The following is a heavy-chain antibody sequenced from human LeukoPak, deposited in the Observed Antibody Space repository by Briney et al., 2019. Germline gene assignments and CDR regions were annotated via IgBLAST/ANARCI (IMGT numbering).Heavy chain of an antibody. CDR1: GYTFTAYY. CDR2: INPNSGGT. V-gene: IGHV1-2*02. J-gene: IGHJ6*02. Sequence: ASVKVSCTASGYTFTAYYVHWVRQAPGEGLEWLGWINPNSGGTKYSQKFQGRVTMTRDTSISTAYMELTRLRSDDTAMYYCARPDGYNYNYGIDVWGQGTTVTVSS. CDR3: ARPDGYNYNYGIDV. D-gene: IGHD5-24*01.